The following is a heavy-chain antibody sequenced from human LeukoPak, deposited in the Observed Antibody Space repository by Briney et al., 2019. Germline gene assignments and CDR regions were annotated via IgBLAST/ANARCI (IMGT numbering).Heavy chain of an antibody. D-gene: IGHD1-26*01. Sequence: GGSLRLSCAASGFTFDSHWMCWVRQAPGKGLEWVAIIKKDGSEKYYVDSVKGRFTISRDNAKNSLSIQMNSLRVEDTAVYYCARRIWGATDYWGQGTLVTVSS. CDR3: ARRIWGATDY. J-gene: IGHJ4*02. CDR2: IKKDGSEK. V-gene: IGHV3-7*01. CDR1: GFTFDSHW.